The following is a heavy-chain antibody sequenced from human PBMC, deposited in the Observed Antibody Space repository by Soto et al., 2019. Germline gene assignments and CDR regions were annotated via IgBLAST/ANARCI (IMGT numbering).Heavy chain of an antibody. V-gene: IGHV3-7*04. D-gene: IGHD6-13*01. CDR1: GFSISDYW. CDR3: ARAIGAAGGR. Sequence: EVQLVESGGGLVQPGGSLRLSCTGSGFSISDYWMTWVRQAPGGGLEWVANIDQDGRTKFYVDSVEGRFTISRDNAKNSMYLHMNSLSAEDTATYYCARAIGAAGGRWGQGTMVTVSS. J-gene: IGHJ3*01. CDR2: IDQDGRTK.